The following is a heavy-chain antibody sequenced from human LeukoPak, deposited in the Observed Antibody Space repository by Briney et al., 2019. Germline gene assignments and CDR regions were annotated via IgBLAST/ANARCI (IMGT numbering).Heavy chain of an antibody. CDR3: ARDTAPSSDTALVLYYYYGMDV. CDR1: GYTFTSYG. J-gene: IGHJ6*02. CDR2: ISAYNGNT. Sequence: ASVKVSCKASGYTFTSYGISWVRQAPGQGLEWMGWISAYNGNTNYAQKLQGRVTMTTDTSTSTAYMELRSLRSDDTAVYYYARDTAPSSDTALVLYYYYGMDVWGQGTTVTVSS. D-gene: IGHD5-18*01. V-gene: IGHV1-18*01.